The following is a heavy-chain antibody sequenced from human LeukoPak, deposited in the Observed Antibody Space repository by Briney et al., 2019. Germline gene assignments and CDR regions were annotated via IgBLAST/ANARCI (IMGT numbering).Heavy chain of an antibody. Sequence: GGSLKLSCEASGFTFSSYWMHWVRQIPGKGLMWVSRIESNGLTLYADSVRDRFTISRDNGKNTIYLQMNSLRVDDTAIYYCAKAATYFYGSVTYDWFESWGQGALVTVSS. CDR3: AKAATYFYGSVTYDWFES. J-gene: IGHJ5*01. V-gene: IGHV3-74*01. CDR2: IESNGLT. D-gene: IGHD3-10*01. CDR1: GFTFSSYW.